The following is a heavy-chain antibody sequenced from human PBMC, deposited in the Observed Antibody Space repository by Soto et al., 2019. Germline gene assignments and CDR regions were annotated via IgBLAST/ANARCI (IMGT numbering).Heavy chain of an antibody. CDR3: AIESTRALVRSRAFDI. J-gene: IGHJ3*02. D-gene: IGHD2-2*01. CDR2: ISSAESA. CDR1: GGSISSYY. V-gene: IGHV4-4*07. Sequence: QVQLQESGPGLVKPSETLSLTCTVSGGSISSYYWSWIRQPAGKGLDWIGRISSAESANYNPSLTSRVTMSIDTSNNQFSLKLTPVTAVDTAVYFCAIESTRALVRSRAFDIWGPGTMVTVSS.